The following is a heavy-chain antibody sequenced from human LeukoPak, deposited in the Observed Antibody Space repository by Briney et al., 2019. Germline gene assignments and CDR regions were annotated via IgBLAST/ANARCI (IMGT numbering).Heavy chain of an antibody. V-gene: IGHV3-21*01. D-gene: IGHD3-10*01. CDR3: ARDIPYGSGSLYDY. CDR2: VSSSSSYI. J-gene: IGHJ4*02. CDR1: GFTFSSYS. Sequence: GGSLRLSCAASGFTFSSYSMNWVRQAPGKGLEWVSSVSSSSSYIYYADSVKGRFTISRDNAKNSLYLQMNSLRAEHTAVYDCARDIPYGSGSLYDYWGQRTLVTVSS.